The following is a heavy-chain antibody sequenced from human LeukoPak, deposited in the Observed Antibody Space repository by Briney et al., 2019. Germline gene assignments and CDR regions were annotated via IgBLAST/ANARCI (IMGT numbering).Heavy chain of an antibody. Sequence: GGSLRLSCTASGFIASSNYMSWVRQAPGKGLEWVSLIYSDGSTYYADSVMGRSTISRDKSNDTLYLQMNSLRAEDTAVYYCATGGRSGVAFESWGQGTLVTVSS. J-gene: IGHJ4*02. CDR3: ATGGRSGVAFES. CDR1: GFIASSNY. V-gene: IGHV3-53*01. CDR2: IYSDGST. D-gene: IGHD2-15*01.